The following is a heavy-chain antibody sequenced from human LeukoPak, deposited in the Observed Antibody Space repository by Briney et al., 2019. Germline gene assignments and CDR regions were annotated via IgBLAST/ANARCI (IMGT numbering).Heavy chain of an antibody. Sequence: GGSLRLSCAASGFTFSSYSMNWVRRAPGKGLEWVSSISSSSSYIYYADSVKGRFTISRDNAKNSLYLQMNSLRAEDTAVYYCARSSDWFNWFDPWGQGTLVTVSS. CDR1: GFTFSSYS. CDR3: ARSSDWFNWFDP. V-gene: IGHV3-21*01. CDR2: ISSSSSYI. J-gene: IGHJ5*02. D-gene: IGHD6-19*01.